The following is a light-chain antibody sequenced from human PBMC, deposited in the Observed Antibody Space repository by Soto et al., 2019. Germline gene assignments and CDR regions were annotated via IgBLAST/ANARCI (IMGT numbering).Light chain of an antibody. CDR2: GAS. Sequence: EIVMTQSPATLSVPPGERATLSCRASQSVSTNFAWYQQKPGQAPRLLIYGASSRATGIPDRFSGSGSGTDFTLTISRLEPEDFAVYYCQQYGSSPPLTFGGGTKVDIK. CDR1: QSVSTN. J-gene: IGKJ4*01. CDR3: QQYGSSPPLT. V-gene: IGKV3-20*01.